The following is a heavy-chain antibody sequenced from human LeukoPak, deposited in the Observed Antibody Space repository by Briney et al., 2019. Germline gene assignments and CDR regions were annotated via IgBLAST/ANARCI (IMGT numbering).Heavy chain of an antibody. J-gene: IGHJ4*02. V-gene: IGHV4-4*07. CDR3: AGDRHNYGFYFDS. Sequence: SETLSLTCTVSGGSISTYYWSWIRQPAGKGLEWIGRIYSSGSSNYNPSLKSRLTMSVDTSKNQFSLSLRSVTAADTAMYFCAGDRHNYGFYFDSWGQGTLVTVSS. CDR1: GGSISTYY. CDR2: IYSSGSS. D-gene: IGHD3/OR15-3a*01.